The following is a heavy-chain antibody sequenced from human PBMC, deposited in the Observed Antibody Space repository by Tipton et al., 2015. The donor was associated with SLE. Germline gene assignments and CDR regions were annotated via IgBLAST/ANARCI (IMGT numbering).Heavy chain of an antibody. Sequence: TLSLTCTVSGGSISSGGYYWSWIRQHPGKGLEWIGYIYYSGSTYYNPSLKSRVTISVDTSKNQFSLKLSPVTAADTAVYYCAREAHYYDSSGTLTGYWGQGPLVTVSS. CDR3: AREAHYYDSSGTLTGY. CDR1: GGSISSGGYY. V-gene: IGHV4-31*03. D-gene: IGHD3-22*01. CDR2: IYYSGST. J-gene: IGHJ4*02.